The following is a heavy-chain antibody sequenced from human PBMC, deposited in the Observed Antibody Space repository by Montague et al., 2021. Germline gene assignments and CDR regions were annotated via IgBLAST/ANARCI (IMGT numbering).Heavy chain of an antibody. V-gene: IGHV4-38-2*02. CDR1: RSLINSDYY. CDR2: VSHGRRT. J-gene: IGHJ6*03. CDR3: ARERDRYYYMDI. Sequence: SETLSLTCTVSRSLINSDYYWGCFRQPPGKGLQWMGSVSHGRRTYYNPSFNNRVTITVDTSTNHFSLKLISVTAADTAMYYCARERDRYYYMDIWGKGTTITVSS.